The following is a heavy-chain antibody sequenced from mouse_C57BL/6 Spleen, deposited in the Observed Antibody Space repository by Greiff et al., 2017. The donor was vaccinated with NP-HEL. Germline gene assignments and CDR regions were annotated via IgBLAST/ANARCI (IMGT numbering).Heavy chain of an antibody. CDR1: GYTFTSYW. D-gene: IGHD1-1*01. CDR2: IDPNSGGT. V-gene: IGHV1-72*01. CDR3: ARGYYYGSGCEAMDD. Sequence: QVQLQQPGAELVKPGASVKLSCKASGYTFTSYWMPWVTPSPGRGLEWIGSIDPNSGGTKYNEKFKGKATLTVDKPSSTAYMQLSSLTSEDSAVYYCARGYYYGSGCEAMDDWGQGTSVTVAS. J-gene: IGHJ4*01.